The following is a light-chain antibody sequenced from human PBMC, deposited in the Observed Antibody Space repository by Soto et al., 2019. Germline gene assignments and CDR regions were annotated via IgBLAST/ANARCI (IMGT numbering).Light chain of an antibody. CDR3: QQYNNWPRT. CDR2: GAS. CDR1: QSINNK. J-gene: IGKJ5*01. Sequence: EIVMTQSPATLSVSPGERATLSCRASQSINNKLAWYQQKPGQAPRLLIYGASTRAAGAPARFSGSGSGTEFTLTINSLQSEDFAMYYCQQYNNWPRTFGQGTRLEIK. V-gene: IGKV3-15*01.